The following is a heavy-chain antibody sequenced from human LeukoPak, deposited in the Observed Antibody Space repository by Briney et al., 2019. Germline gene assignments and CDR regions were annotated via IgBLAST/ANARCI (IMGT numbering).Heavy chain of an antibody. V-gene: IGHV1-24*01. CDR3: ATALLTGYALGF. Sequence: ASVKVSCKVSGYTLTELSMHWVRQAPGKGLEWMGGFDPEDGETIYAQKFQGRVTMTEDTSTDTAYMELSSLRSEDTAVYYCATALLTGYALGFWGQGTLVTVSS. D-gene: IGHD5-12*01. CDR1: GYTLTELS. J-gene: IGHJ4*02. CDR2: FDPEDGET.